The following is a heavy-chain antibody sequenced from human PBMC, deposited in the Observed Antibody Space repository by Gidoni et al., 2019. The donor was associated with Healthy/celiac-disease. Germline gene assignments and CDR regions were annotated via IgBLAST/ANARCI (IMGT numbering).Heavy chain of an antibody. J-gene: IGHJ4*02. CDR1: GFTFISYS. Sequence: EVQLVESGGGLVQPGGSLRLSCAASGFTFISYSMNWVRRAPGKGLEWVSYISSSSSTIYYADSVKGRFTISRDNAKNSLYLQMNSLRAEDTAVYYCARVWRTTVTTGFFGKDYWGQGTLVTVSS. V-gene: IGHV3-48*01. CDR2: ISSSSSTI. D-gene: IGHD4-17*01. CDR3: ARVWRTTVTTGFFGKDY.